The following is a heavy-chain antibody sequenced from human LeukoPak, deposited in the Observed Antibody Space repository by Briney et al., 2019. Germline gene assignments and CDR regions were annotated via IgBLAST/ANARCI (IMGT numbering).Heavy chain of an antibody. CDR2: IKQDGSEK. J-gene: IGHJ5*02. CDR3: AGVVAAADNWFDP. V-gene: IGHV3-7*04. Sequence: GSLRLSCAASGFTFSSYWMSWVRQAPGKGLEWVANIKQDGSEKYYVDSVKGRFTISRDNAKNSLYLQMNCLRAEDTAVYYCAGVVAAADNWFDPWGQGTLVTVSS. CDR1: GFTFSSYW. D-gene: IGHD2-15*01.